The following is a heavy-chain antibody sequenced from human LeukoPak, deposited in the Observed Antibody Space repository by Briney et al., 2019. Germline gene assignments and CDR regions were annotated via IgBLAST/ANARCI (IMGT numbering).Heavy chain of an antibody. D-gene: IGHD2-15*01. CDR3: TTDFYWHYFDY. CDR2: IKTKTDGGTT. CDR1: GFTFSNAW. J-gene: IGHJ4*02. Sequence: GGSLRLSCAASGFTFSNAWMSWVRQAPGKGLEWVGLIKTKTDGGTTDYAAPVKGRFTISRDDSKNTLYLQMNSLKTEDTAVYYCTTDFYWHYFDYWGQGTLVTVSS. V-gene: IGHV3-15*01.